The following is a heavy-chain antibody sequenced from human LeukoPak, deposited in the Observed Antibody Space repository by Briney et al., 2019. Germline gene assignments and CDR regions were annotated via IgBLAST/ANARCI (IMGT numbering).Heavy chain of an antibody. Sequence: GGSLRLSCAASGFTFSNAWMSWVRQAPGKGLEWVGRIKSKTDGGTTDYAAPVKGRFTISRDDSKNTLYLQMNSLRVEDTAVYYCARMRGRYCSSNGCYVEYWGQGALVTVSS. CDR3: ARMRGRYCSSNGCYVEY. CDR2: IKSKTDGGTT. D-gene: IGHD2-2*01. V-gene: IGHV3-15*01. CDR1: GFTFSNAW. J-gene: IGHJ4*02.